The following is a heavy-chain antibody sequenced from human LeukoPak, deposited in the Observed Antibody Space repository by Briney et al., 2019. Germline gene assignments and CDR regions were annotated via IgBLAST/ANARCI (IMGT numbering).Heavy chain of an antibody. CDR2: MNPNSGNT. Sequence: WASVKVSCKASGYTFTSYDINWVRQATGQGLEWMGWMNPNSGNTGYAQKFQGRVTMTKNTSISTAYMELSSLRSEDTALYYCARAPTWSSTSYNYYYMDVWGKGTTVTISS. D-gene: IGHD3-3*01. CDR1: GYTFTSYD. CDR3: ARAPTWSSTSYNYYYMDV. J-gene: IGHJ6*03. V-gene: IGHV1-8*02.